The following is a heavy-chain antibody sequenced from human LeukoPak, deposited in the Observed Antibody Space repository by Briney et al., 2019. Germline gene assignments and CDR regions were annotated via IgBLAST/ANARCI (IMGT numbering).Heavy chain of an antibody. CDR2: IYHSGST. V-gene: IGHV4-38-2*02. CDR1: GYSISSGYY. J-gene: IGHJ6*03. Sequence: SETLSHTCIESGYSISSGYYWGWIRQPPGKGLEWIGSIYHSGSTYYNPSLKSRVTISLDTSKNQFSLKLSSVTAADTAVYYCARAGGGSYPDYYYMDVWGKGTTVTVS. CDR3: ARAGGGSYPDYYYMDV. D-gene: IGHD1-26*01.